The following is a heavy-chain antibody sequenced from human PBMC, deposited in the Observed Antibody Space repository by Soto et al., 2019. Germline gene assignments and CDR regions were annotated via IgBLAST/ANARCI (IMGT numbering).Heavy chain of an antibody. CDR1: GFTFSTYA. D-gene: IGHD5-12*01. CDR3: AKDRGGSGYDTFGNDY. CDR2: ISGSGGST. J-gene: IGHJ4*02. V-gene: IGHV3-23*01. Sequence: EVQLLESGGGLVQPGGSLRLPCAASGFTFSTYAMSWVRQAPGKGLEWVSTISGSGGSTYYADSVKGRFTMSRDNSKNTLYLQMNSLRAEDTAVYYCAKDRGGSGYDTFGNDYWGQGTLVTVSS.